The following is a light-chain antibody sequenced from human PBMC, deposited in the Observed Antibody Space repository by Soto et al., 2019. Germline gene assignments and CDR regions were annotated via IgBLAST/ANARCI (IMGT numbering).Light chain of an antibody. J-gene: IGKJ4*01. V-gene: IGKV4-1*01. CDR2: WAS. CDR3: QQYFVTPLS. CDR1: QSVLFSSNNKNF. Sequence: DIVMTQSPDSLAVSLGERATINCKSSQSVLFSSNNKNFLAWYQQKPGQPPKLLFYWASTRESVVPDRFSGSGSGTDVTLTISSLQAEDVAVYYCQQYFVTPLSFGGGTRVEIE.